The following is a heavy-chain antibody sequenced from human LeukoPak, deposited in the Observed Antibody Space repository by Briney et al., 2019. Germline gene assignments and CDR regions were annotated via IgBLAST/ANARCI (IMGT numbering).Heavy chain of an antibody. CDR2: ISYDGSNK. Sequence: GRSLRLSCAASGFTFSSYAMHWVRQAPGKGLEWVAVISYDGSNKYYADSVKGRFTISRDNSKNTLCLQMNSLRAEDTAVYYCARDGLEWLLTPLYYYYYYMDVWGKGTTVTVSS. V-gene: IGHV3-30*04. CDR1: GFTFSSYA. D-gene: IGHD3-3*01. CDR3: ARDGLEWLLTPLYYYYYYMDV. J-gene: IGHJ6*03.